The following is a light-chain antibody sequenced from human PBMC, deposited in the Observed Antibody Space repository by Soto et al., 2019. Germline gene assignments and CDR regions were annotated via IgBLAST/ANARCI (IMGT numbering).Light chain of an antibody. CDR1: QSVRYNY. Sequence: EIVLTQSPGTLSLSPGERGTLSCRASQSVRYNYLAWYQKKPGQAPRLLIYGASNRATGIPDRFSGSGSGTDFTLTISSLEPEDFAVYYCQQRSDWPPRLTFGGGTKVEIK. J-gene: IGKJ4*01. CDR3: QQRSDWPPRLT. V-gene: IGKV3-11*01. CDR2: GAS.